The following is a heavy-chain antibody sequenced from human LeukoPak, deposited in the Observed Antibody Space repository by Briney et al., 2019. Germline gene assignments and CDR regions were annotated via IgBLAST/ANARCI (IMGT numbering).Heavy chain of an antibody. D-gene: IGHD1-26*01. J-gene: IGHJ4*02. Sequence: LGGSLRLSCAASGFTFSSYSMNWVRQAPGKGLEWVSYISSSSSTIYYADSVKGRFTISRDNAKNSPYLQMNSLRAEDTAVYYCARDPGGSYHPDYFDYWGQGTLVTVSS. CDR1: GFTFSSYS. V-gene: IGHV3-48*01. CDR3: ARDPGGSYHPDYFDY. CDR2: ISSSSSTI.